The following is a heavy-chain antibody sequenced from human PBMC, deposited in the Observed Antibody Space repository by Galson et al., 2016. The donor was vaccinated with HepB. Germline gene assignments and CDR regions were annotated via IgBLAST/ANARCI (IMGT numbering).Heavy chain of an antibody. D-gene: IGHD6-6*01. J-gene: IGHJ3*02. V-gene: IGHV1-2*02. CDR1: GYTLTAYH. CDR3: ARDQASRPPYSGAFDI. Sequence: QSGAEVKKPGESLKISCKASGYTLTAYHMHWVRQAPGQGLEWMGWINPNSATNYARKFQGRVTMTRDTSISTLYMELSSLKSDDTAVYYCARDQASRPPYSGAFDIWGQGTMVTVSP. CDR2: INPNSAT.